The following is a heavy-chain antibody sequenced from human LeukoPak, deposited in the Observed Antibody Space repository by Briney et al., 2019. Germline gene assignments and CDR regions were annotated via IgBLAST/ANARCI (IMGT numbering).Heavy chain of an antibody. J-gene: IGHJ3*02. CDR1: GFTFSKYA. CDR3: ARGDGPDGNDAFDI. V-gene: IGHV3-23*01. CDR2: VSGSGGVT. D-gene: IGHD5-24*01. Sequence: GGSLRLSCGASGFTFSKYAMSWVRQAPGKGLEWVSGVSGSGGVTYYADSVKGRFTISRDNSKNTLYLQMNSLRAEDTAVYYCARGDGPDGNDAFDIWGQGTMVTVSS.